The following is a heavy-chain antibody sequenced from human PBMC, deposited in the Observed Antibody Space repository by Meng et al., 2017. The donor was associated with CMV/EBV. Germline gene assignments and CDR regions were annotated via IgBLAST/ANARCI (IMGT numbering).Heavy chain of an antibody. J-gene: IGHJ4*02. CDR3: ARSVKDFGVNHYFDY. D-gene: IGHD3-3*01. CDR2: IYWNDDK. Sequence: FSLSTSGVGVGWIRQPPGKALEWLALIYWNDDKRYSPSLKSRLTITKDTSKNQVVLTMTNMDPVDTATYYCARSVKDFGVNHYFDYWGQGTLVTVSS. CDR1: FSLSTSGVG. V-gene: IGHV2-5*01.